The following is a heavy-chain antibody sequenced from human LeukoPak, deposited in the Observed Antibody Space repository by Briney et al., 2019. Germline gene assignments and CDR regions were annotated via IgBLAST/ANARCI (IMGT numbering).Heavy chain of an antibody. V-gene: IGHV3-20*04. CDR1: GFTFDDYG. Sequence: GGSLRLSCAASGFTFDDYGMSWVRQAPGKGLEWVSGINWNGGSTGYADSVKGRFTISRDNAKNSLYLQMNSLRAEDTALYYCGRGRSYYYYYVDVWGKGTTVTVSS. J-gene: IGHJ6*03. CDR3: GRGRSYYYYYVDV. CDR2: INWNGGST.